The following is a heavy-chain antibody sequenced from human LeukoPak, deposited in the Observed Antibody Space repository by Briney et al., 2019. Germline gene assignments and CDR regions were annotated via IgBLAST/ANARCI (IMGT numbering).Heavy chain of an antibody. V-gene: IGHV3-66*01. J-gene: IGHJ4*02. CDR2: IYSGGST. CDR3: AREKSEYYDSSGFVEHYFDY. CDR1: GFTVSSNY. Sequence: GGSLRLSCAASGFTVSSNYMSWVRQAPGKGLEWVSVIYSGGSTYYADSVKGRFTISRDNSKNTLYLQMNSLRAEDTAVYYCAREKSEYYDSSGFVEHYFDYWGQGTLVTVSS. D-gene: IGHD3-22*01.